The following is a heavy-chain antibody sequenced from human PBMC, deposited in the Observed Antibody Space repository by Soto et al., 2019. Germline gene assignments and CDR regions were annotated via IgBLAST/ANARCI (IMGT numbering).Heavy chain of an antibody. V-gene: IGHV1-69*13. J-gene: IGHJ6*02. CDR2: IIPIFGTA. CDR1: GGTFSSYA. D-gene: IGHD6-6*01. CDR3: ARTEYSSSSTLPRTGWGMDV. Sequence: GASVKVSCKASGGTFSSYAISWVRQAPGQGLEWMGGIIPIFGTANYAQKFQGRVTITADESTSTAYMELSSLRSEDTAVYYCARTEYSSSSTLPRTGWGMDVWGQGTTVTVSS.